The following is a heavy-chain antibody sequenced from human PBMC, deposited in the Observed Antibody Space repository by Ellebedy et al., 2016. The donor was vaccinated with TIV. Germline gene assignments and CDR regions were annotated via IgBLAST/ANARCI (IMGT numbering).Heavy chain of an antibody. CDR3: ARDRYHRYYYYYYMDV. D-gene: IGHD1-14*01. CDR1: GGSFSGYY. Sequence: SETLSLXXAVYGGSFSGYYWSWIRQPPGKGLEWIGEINHSGSTNYNPSLKSRVTISVDTSKNQFSLKLSSVTAADTAVYYCARDRYHRYYYYYYMDVWGKGTTVTVSS. CDR2: INHSGST. V-gene: IGHV4-34*01. J-gene: IGHJ6*03.